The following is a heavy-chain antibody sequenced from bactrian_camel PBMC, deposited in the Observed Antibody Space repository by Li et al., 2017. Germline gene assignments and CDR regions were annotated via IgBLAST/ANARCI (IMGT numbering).Heavy chain of an antibody. D-gene: IGHD7*01. CDR2: IRSGGTT. J-gene: IGHJ4*01. V-gene: IGHV3S57*01. CDR1: GYTYRGDC. Sequence: VQLVESGGGSVQAGGSLRLSCAASGYTYRGDCMGWFRQAPGKERDWVATIRSGGTTAYTDSVKGRFTISKDNVKNTLYLQMTSLKPEDTAMYYCAATYCNWSLRPWSDASKYTYWGQGTQVTVS. CDR3: AATYCNWSLRPWSDASKYTY.